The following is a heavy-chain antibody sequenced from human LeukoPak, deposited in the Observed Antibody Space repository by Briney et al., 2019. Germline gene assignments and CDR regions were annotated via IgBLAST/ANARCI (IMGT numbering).Heavy chain of an antibody. Sequence: GGSLRLSCAASGFTFSSYAMHWVRQAPGKGLEWVSVIYSGGSTYYADSVKGRFTISRDNSKNTLYLQMNSLRAEDTAVYYCASFQEEQLSHWGQGTLVTVSS. D-gene: IGHD6-6*01. CDR3: ASFQEEQLSH. CDR1: GFTFSSYA. CDR2: IYSGGST. J-gene: IGHJ4*02. V-gene: IGHV3-66*01.